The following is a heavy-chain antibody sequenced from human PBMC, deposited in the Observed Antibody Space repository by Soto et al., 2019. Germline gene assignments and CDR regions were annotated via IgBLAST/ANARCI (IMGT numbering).Heavy chain of an antibody. V-gene: IGHV4-4*07. CDR1: GGSISGYY. CDR2: IYTSGST. CDR3: ARDFSYCSSTSCSNWFDP. Sequence: SETLSLTCTVSGGSISGYYWSWRRQPAGKGLEWIGRIYTSGSTNYNPSLKSRVTMSVDTSKNQFSLKLSSVTAADTAVYYCARDFSYCSSTSCSNWFDPWGQGTLVTVSS. J-gene: IGHJ5*02. D-gene: IGHD2-2*01.